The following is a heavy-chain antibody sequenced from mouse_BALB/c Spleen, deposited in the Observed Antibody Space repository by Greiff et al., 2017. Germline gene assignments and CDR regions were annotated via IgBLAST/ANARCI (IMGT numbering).Heavy chain of an antibody. CDR3: AREGYGNYPDYAMDY. Sequence: EVKLQESGPELVKPGASVKMSCKASGYTFTSYVMHWVKQKPGQGLEWIGYINPYNDGTKYNEKFKGKATLTSDKSSSTAYMELSSLTSEDSAVYYCAREGYGNYPDYAMDYWGQGTSVTVSS. V-gene: IGHV1-14*01. CDR1: GYTFTSYV. CDR2: INPYNDGT. D-gene: IGHD2-1*01. J-gene: IGHJ4*01.